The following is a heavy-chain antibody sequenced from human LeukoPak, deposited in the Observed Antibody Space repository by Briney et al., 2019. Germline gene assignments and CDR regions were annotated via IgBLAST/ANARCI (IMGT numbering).Heavy chain of an antibody. CDR2: TYYRGTT. CDR3: ASDYFDRTGYYGFIY. Sequence: SDTLSLTCTVSGASISSTSYYWGWIRQPPGTGLEWIGSTYYRGTTYYNPSLKSRVTISVDTSKNQFSLQLSSVTAADTAIYYCASDYFDRTGYYGFIYWGQGSLVTISS. V-gene: IGHV4-39*07. J-gene: IGHJ4*02. D-gene: IGHD3-22*01. CDR1: GASISSTSYY.